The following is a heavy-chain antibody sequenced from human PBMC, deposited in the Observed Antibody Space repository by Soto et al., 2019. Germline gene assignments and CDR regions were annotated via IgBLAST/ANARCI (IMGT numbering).Heavy chain of an antibody. J-gene: IGHJ4*02. Sequence: VQLLKSGGGLIQPGGSLRLSCAASGFTFSYGIHWLRQAPGKGLEWVAYISYDSSNKFYGDSVKGRFTISRDNSKNTQFLHMNSLRAEDTAVYYCAKLVIGYCSGNTCDDYWGQGTLVAVSS. V-gene: IGHV3-30*18. CDR1: GFTFSYG. D-gene: IGHD2-15*01. CDR2: ISYDSSNK. CDR3: AKLVIGYCSGNTCDDY.